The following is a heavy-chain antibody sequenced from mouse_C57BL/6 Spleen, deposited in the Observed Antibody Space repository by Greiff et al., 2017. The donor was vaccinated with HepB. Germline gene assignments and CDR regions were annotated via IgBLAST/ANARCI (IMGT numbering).Heavy chain of an antibody. CDR2: IDPETGGT. CDR3: TREGNDYDWFAY. Sequence: VQLQQSGAELVRPGASVTLSCKASGYTFTDYEMHWVKQTPVHGLEWIGAIDPETGGTAYNQKFKGKAILTADKSSSTAYMELRSLTSEDSAVYYCTREGNDYDWFAYWGQGTLVTVSA. V-gene: IGHV1-15*01. D-gene: IGHD2-4*01. J-gene: IGHJ3*01. CDR1: GYTFTDYE.